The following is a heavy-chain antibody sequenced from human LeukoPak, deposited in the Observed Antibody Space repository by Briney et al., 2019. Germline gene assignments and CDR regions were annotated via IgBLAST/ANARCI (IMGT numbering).Heavy chain of an antibody. D-gene: IGHD3-9*01. CDR1: GGSISSYY. V-gene: IGHV4-4*07. J-gene: IGHJ6*03. Sequence: SETLSLTCTVSGGSISSYYWSWIRQPAGKGLEWIGRIYTSGSTNYNPSLKSRVTMSVDTSKNQFSLKLSSVTAADTAVYYCARDVNLRYFDWLSPSYYYYMDVWGKGTTVTISS. CDR2: IYTSGST. CDR3: ARDVNLRYFDWLSPSYYYYMDV.